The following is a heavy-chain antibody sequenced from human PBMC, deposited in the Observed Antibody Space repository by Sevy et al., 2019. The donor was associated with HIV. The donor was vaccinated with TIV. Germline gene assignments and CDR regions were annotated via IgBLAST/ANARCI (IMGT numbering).Heavy chain of an antibody. V-gene: IGHV3-30*02. CDR3: AKAYDPGNYYYYGMDV. CDR1: GFTFSSYG. J-gene: IGHJ6*02. Sequence: GGSLRLPCAASGFTFSSYGMHWVRQAPGKGLEWVAFIRYDGSNKYYADSVKGRFTISRDNSKNTLYLQMNSLRAEDTAVYYCAKAYDPGNYYYYGMDVWGQGTTVTVSS. CDR2: IRYDGSNK. D-gene: IGHD3-3*01.